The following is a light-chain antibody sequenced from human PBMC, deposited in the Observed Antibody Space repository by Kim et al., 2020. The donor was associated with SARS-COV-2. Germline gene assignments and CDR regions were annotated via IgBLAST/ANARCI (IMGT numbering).Light chain of an antibody. CDR2: GAS. CDR1: QSVATY. Sequence: LSHGERATLSCRASQSVATYLAWYQQKPGQAPRLLIYGASNRATGIPDRFTGSGSGTDFTLTISSLEPEDCAVYFCQQRGNWPQTFGQGTKVDIK. CDR3: QQRGNWPQT. V-gene: IGKV3-11*01. J-gene: IGKJ1*01.